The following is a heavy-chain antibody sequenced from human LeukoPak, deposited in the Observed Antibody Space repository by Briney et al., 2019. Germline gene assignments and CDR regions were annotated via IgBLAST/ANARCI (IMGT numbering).Heavy chain of an antibody. Sequence: PSETLSLTCAVYGGSFSGYYWSWIRQPPGKGLEWIGEINHSGSTNYNPSLKSRVTISVDTSKNQFSLKLSSVTAADTAVYYCARVGYSYGLKYWGQGTLVTVSS. CDR2: INHSGST. D-gene: IGHD5-18*01. V-gene: IGHV4-34*01. CDR1: GGSFSGYY. J-gene: IGHJ4*02. CDR3: ARVGYSYGLKY.